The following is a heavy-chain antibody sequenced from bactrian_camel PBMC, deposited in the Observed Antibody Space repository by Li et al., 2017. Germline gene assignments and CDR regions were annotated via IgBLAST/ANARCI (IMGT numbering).Heavy chain of an antibody. CDR3: SAALCGHEVRQY. Sequence: HVQLVESGGGSVQAGGSLRLACVASGHTSGHACMAWFRQAPGKERERVATVGTEGRSVYERHADSVKGRFTISKDDAKNTLYLQMNSLKPEDSAMYYCSAALCGHEVRQYWGQGTQVTVS. CDR1: GHTSGHAC. D-gene: IGHD2*01. J-gene: IGHJ4*01. V-gene: IGHV3S55*01. CDR2: VGTEGRS.